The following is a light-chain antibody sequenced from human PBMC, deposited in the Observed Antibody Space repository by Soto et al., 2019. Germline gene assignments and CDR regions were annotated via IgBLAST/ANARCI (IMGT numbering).Light chain of an antibody. Sequence: DIVMTQTPLSLPVTPGEPASISCSSSQSLLHSNGYNYLDWYLQKPGQSPQLLIYLGSNRASGVPDRFSGSGSGTDFTLKISRVEAEDVGVYYCMQALQTPWTFGQGTKVDIK. CDR3: MQALQTPWT. V-gene: IGKV2-28*01. CDR1: QSLLHSNGYNY. CDR2: LGS. J-gene: IGKJ1*01.